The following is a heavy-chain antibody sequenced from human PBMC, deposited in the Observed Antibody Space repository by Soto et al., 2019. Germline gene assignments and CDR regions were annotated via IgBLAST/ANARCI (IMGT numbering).Heavy chain of an antibody. CDR2: IYYSGST. CDR3: ASQPHYYDSSGSKY. D-gene: IGHD3-22*01. J-gene: IGHJ4*02. Sequence: QLQLQESGPGLVKPSETLSLTCTVSGGSISSSSYYWGWIRQPPGKGLEWIGSIYYSGSTYYNPSLKSRVTISVDTSKNQCSLKLSSVTAADTAVYYCASQPHYYDSSGSKYWGQGTLVTVSS. CDR1: GGSISSSSYY. V-gene: IGHV4-39*01.